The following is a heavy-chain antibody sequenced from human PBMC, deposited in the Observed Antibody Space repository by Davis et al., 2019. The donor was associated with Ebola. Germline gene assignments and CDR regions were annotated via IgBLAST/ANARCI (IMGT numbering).Heavy chain of an antibody. Sequence: GSLRLSCAASGFTFSSYGMHWVRQAPGKGLEWVAVIWYDGSHKYYADSVKGRFTISRDNSKNTLYLQMNSLRADDTAVYYCAGQPYGSDRYPWDWGQGTLVTVSS. J-gene: IGHJ4*02. D-gene: IGHD3-10*01. CDR3: AGQPYGSDRYPWD. CDR1: GFTFSSYG. V-gene: IGHV3-33*01. CDR2: IWYDGSHK.